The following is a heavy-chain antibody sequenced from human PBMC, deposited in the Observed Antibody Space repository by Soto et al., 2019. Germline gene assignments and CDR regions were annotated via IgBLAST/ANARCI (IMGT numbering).Heavy chain of an antibody. CDR2: ISPYNGNT. V-gene: IGHV1-18*01. CDR1: GYTFTTYG. Sequence: ASVKVSCKASGYTFTTYGISWVRQAPGQGLEWMGWISPYNGNTDYAHKLQGRVTITTDTSTSTAYLELRPLRSDDTAIYYCARDPGGATGFDPWGQGTLVTVSS. D-gene: IGHD1-1*01. J-gene: IGHJ5*02. CDR3: ARDPGGATGFDP.